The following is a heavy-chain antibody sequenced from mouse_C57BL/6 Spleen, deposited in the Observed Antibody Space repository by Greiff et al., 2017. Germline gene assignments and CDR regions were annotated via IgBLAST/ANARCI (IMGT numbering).Heavy chain of an antibody. J-gene: IGHJ1*03. CDR1: GYTFTSYW. CDR2: INPSNGGT. V-gene: IGHV1-53*01. CDR3: ARGGVHWYFDV. Sequence: QVQLQQPGTELVKPGASVKLSCKASGYTFTSYWMHWVKRRPGQGLEWTGNINPSNGGTNYNEKFKSKATLTVDKSSSAAYMQLSSRAYEDSAVYDCARGGVHWYFDVWGTGTTVTGSS.